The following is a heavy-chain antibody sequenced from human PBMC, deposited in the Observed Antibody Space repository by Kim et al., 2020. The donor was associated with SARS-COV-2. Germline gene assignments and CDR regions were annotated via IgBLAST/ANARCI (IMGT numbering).Heavy chain of an antibody. CDR1: GFTFSNYV. D-gene: IGHD5-18*01. CDR3: AFRGVSYGYVY. V-gene: IGHV3-23*01. Sequence: GGSLRLSCAASGFTFSNYVMNWVRQAPGKGLEWVSAISDNGGTTYYADSVKGRFTISRDNSRNTLYLQMNSLRDEDTAVYYCAFRGVSYGYVYWGQGSLVTVSS. CDR2: ISDNGGTT. J-gene: IGHJ4*02.